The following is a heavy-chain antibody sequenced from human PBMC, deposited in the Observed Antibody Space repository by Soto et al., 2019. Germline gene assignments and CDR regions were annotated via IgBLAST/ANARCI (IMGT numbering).Heavy chain of an antibody. CDR1: GGSISSYY. V-gene: IGHV4-59*01. CDR3: ARDHEGLDY. Sequence: TSETLSLTCTVSGGSISSYYWSWIRQPPGKGLEWIGYIYYSGSTNYNPSLKSRVTISVDTSKNQFSLKLSSVTAADTAVYYCARDHEGLDYWGQGTLVTVSS. CDR2: IYYSGST. J-gene: IGHJ4*02.